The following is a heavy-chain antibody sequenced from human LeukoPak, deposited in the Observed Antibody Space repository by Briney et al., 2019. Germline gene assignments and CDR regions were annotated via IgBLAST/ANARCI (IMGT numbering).Heavy chain of an antibody. V-gene: IGHV4-59*01. D-gene: IGHD3-22*01. CDR2: IYYSGST. J-gene: IGHJ3*02. Sequence: PSETLSLTCTVSGGSISSYYWSWIRQPPGKRLEWIGYIYYSGSTNYNPSLKSRVTISVDTSKNQFSLKLSSVTAADTAVYYCARDEGIYDSSGYYYFLAFDIWGQGTMVTVSS. CDR3: ARDEGIYDSSGYYYFLAFDI. CDR1: GGSISSYY.